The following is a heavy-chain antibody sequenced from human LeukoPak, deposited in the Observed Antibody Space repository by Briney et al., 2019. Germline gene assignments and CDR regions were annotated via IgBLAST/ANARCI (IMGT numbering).Heavy chain of an antibody. CDR1: AYSISSGYY. J-gene: IGHJ4*02. CDR3: ARASHYYDSSGLFDY. D-gene: IGHD3-22*01. V-gene: IGHV4-38-2*02. Sequence: SETLSLTCTVSAYSISSGYYWGWIRQPPGKGLEWIGSIYHSGSTYYNPSVKSRVTISVDTSKNQFSLKLSSVTAADTAVYYCARASHYYDSSGLFDYWGQGTLVTVSS. CDR2: IYHSGST.